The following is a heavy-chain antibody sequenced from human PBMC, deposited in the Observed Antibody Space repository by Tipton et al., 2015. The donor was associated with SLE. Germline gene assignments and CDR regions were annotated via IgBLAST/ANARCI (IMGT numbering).Heavy chain of an antibody. J-gene: IGHJ4*02. CDR1: GGTFSSYA. D-gene: IGHD3-10*01. V-gene: IGHV1-69*01. CDR3: ARDLHGSGSYYERDY. Sequence: QLVQSGPEVKKPGSSVKVSCKASGGTFSSYAISWVRQAPGQGLEWMGGIIPIFGTANYAQKFQGRVTITADESASTAYVELSSLRSEDTAVYYCARDLHGSGSYYERDYWGQGTLVTVSS. CDR2: IIPIFGTA.